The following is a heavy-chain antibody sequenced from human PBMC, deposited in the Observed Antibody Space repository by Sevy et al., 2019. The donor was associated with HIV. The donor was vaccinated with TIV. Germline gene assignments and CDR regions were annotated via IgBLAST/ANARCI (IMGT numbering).Heavy chain of an antibody. CDR3: SSFGRLIIINDDTFEI. J-gene: IGHJ3*02. V-gene: IGHV4-38-2*02. CDR2: LYHNGNT. D-gene: IGHD3-9*01. CDR1: GYSISSAYS. Sequence: SETLSLTCTVSGYSISSAYSWGWIRQPPGKGLEWIANLYHNGNTYYNPSLNSRVTISIDTSKNQFSLKLSSVTAADTAVYYCSSFGRLIIINDDTFEIWGQGTMVTVSS.